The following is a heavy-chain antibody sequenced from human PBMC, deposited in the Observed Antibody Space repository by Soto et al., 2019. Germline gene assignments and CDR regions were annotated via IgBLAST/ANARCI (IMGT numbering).Heavy chain of an antibody. CDR1: GFTFSSYA. V-gene: IGHV3-30*18. D-gene: IGHD5-12*01. Sequence: QVQLVESGGGVVQPGRSLRLSCAASGFTFSSYAMHWVRQAPGKGLEWVAVLSYDGRNKYYADFVKGRFTISRDNSKNTLYLQMNSLRAEDTAVYYCAKDLGSGGYSGYEVAFDIWGQGTMVTVSS. CDR3: AKDLGSGGYSGYEVAFDI. CDR2: LSYDGRNK. J-gene: IGHJ3*02.